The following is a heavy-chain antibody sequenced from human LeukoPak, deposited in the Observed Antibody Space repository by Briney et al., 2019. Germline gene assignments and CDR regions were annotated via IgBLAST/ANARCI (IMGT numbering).Heavy chain of an antibody. D-gene: IGHD2-2*01. CDR3: ANNQLLIGY. Sequence: GGSLRLSCAASGFTFSSHGMYWVRQAPGKGLEWVAFIRYDGSNEDYADSVKGRFTISRDNSKNTLYLQMNSLRAEDTAVYYCANNQLLIGYWGQGTLVTVSS. CDR1: GFTFSSHG. J-gene: IGHJ4*02. CDR2: IRYDGSNE. V-gene: IGHV3-30*02.